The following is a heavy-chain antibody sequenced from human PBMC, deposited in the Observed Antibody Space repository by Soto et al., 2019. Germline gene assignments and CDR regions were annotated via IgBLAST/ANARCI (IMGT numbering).Heavy chain of an antibody. CDR2: ISAHNGNT. CDR1: GYTFTSYG. D-gene: IGHD1-1*01. CDR3: ARGRYGDY. J-gene: IGHJ4*02. V-gene: IGHV1-18*01. Sequence: QVHLVQSGAEVKKPGASVKVSCKASGYTFTSYGITWVRQAPGQGLEWMGWISAHNGNTDYAQKLQGRVPVTTDTATSTAYMEVRSRRSDDTAVYYCARGRYGDYWGQGALVTVSS.